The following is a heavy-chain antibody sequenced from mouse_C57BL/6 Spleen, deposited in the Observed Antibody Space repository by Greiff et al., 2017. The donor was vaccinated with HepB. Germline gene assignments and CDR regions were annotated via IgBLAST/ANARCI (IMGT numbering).Heavy chain of an antibody. CDR3: ALYYSSSFPYWDFDV. D-gene: IGHD1-1*01. V-gene: IGHV1-7*01. CDR2: INPSSGYT. CDR1: GYTFTSYW. Sequence: QVQLQQSGAELAKPGASVKLSCKASGYTFTSYWMHWVKQRPGQGLEWIGYINPSSGYTKYNQKFKDKATLTADKSSSTAYMQLSSLTYEDSAVYYCALYYSSSFPYWDFDVWGTGTTVTVSS. J-gene: IGHJ1*03.